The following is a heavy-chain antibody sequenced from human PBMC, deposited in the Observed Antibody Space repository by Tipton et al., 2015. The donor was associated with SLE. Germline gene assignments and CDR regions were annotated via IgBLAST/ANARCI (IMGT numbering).Heavy chain of an antibody. Sequence: TLSLICTVSGGSISSHYWSWIRQPPGKGLEWIGYIYYSGSTNYNPSLKSRVTISVDTSKNQFSLKLTSVTAADTAVYYCASPAVAATGWGQGTRVSVSS. CDR3: ASPAVAATG. J-gene: IGHJ4*02. CDR2: IYYSGST. V-gene: IGHV4-59*11. D-gene: IGHD6-19*01. CDR1: GGSISSHY.